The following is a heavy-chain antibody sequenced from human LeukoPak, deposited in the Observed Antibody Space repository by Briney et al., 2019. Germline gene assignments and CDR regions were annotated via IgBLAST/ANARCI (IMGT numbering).Heavy chain of an antibody. Sequence: ASVKVSFKASGYTFTSYYMYWVRQAPGQGLEWMGIINPSGGSTTYAQKFQGGVTMTRDTSTSTVYMELSSLRSEDTAVYYCARGGSSWDDAFDIWGQGTMVTVSS. CDR2: INPSGGST. CDR3: ARGGSSWDDAFDI. D-gene: IGHD6-13*01. J-gene: IGHJ3*02. CDR1: GYTFTSYY. V-gene: IGHV1-46*01.